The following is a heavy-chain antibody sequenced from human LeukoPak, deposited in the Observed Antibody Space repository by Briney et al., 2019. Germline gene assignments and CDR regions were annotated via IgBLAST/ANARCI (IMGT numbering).Heavy chain of an antibody. CDR3: ARAVSIGYQLLQEGFDY. CDR1: GGSISSRSYY. V-gene: IGHV4-39*07. CDR2: MYYKGNT. J-gene: IGHJ4*02. Sequence: PSETLSLTCTVSGGSISSRSYYWGWIRQPPGKGLEWIGSMYYKGNTYLNPSLKSRVTISQDTSKNQFSLKLNSVTAADTAVYYCARAVSIGYQLLQEGFDYWGQGTLVTVSS. D-gene: IGHD2-2*01.